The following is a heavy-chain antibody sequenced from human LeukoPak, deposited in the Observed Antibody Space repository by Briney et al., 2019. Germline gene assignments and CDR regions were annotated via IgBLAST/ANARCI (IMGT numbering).Heavy chain of an antibody. Sequence: PGGSLRLSCAASGFTFSSYSMNWVRQAPGKGLEWVSSISSSSSYIYYADSVKGRFTISRDNAKNSLYLQMYSLRAEDTAVYYCARAQVDCGGDCYRMFDYWGQGTLVTVSS. V-gene: IGHV3-21*01. CDR2: ISSSSSYI. D-gene: IGHD2-21*02. CDR3: ARAQVDCGGDCYRMFDY. CDR1: GFTFSSYS. J-gene: IGHJ4*02.